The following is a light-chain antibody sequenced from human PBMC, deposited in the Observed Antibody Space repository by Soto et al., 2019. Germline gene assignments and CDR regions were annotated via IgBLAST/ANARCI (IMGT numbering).Light chain of an antibody. CDR2: KTS. V-gene: IGKV1-5*03. Sequence: DIQMTQSPSTLSASVEDRVTITCRASQSLDSWLAWYQQKPGKPPKLLIYKTSILEVGVPSRFSGSGSGTLFTLIISSLQTDDFATYCCQEYHSLSTFGQGTKVEIK. CDR3: QEYHSLST. J-gene: IGKJ1*01. CDR1: QSLDSW.